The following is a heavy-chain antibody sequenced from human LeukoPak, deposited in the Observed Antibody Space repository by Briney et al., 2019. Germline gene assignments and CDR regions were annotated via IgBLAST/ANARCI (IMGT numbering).Heavy chain of an antibody. CDR3: ARAFCSGATCYSMDY. J-gene: IGHJ4*02. CDR2: ISSNGSNK. V-gene: IGHV3-30*04. CDR1: GFTFSSYA. Sequence: PGGSLRLSCAASGFTFSSYAMHWVRLAPGKGLEWVAVISSNGSNKYYADSVKGRFTISRDNAKNTLYLQMNSLRAEDTAVYYRARAFCSGATCYSMDYWGQGTLVTVSS. D-gene: IGHD2-15*01.